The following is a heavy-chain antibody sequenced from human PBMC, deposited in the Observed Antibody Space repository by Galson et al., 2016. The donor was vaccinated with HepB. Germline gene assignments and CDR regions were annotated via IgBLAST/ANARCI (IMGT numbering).Heavy chain of an antibody. CDR1: GFTFSSYW. D-gene: IGHD6-13*01. CDR2: IDTDGSGT. Sequence: SLRLSCAASGFTFSSYWMQWVRQSPGKGLVWVSRIDTDGSGTSYADSVRGRFTISRDNANNTLYLHMNTLRAEDTAVYYCARDDYSTSWFPDSWGRGTPVTVSS. V-gene: IGHV3-74*01. J-gene: IGHJ5*01. CDR3: ARDDYSTSWFPDS.